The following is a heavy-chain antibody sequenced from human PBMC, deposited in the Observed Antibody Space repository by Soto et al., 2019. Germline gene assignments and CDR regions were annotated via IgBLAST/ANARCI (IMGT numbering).Heavy chain of an antibody. J-gene: IGHJ4*02. V-gene: IGHV3-30-3*01. CDR1: GFIFSNYA. D-gene: IGHD3-22*01. Sequence: QVQLVESGGGVVQPGGSLRLSCAAYGFIFSNYAMYWVRQAPGQGPDWAADISHDGSNKDYADSVKGRFTMSRDNSKNTLYLQMNSLKPEDTAMYYCARGDIVVNGPFDYWGQRTLVTVYS. CDR3: ARGDIVVNGPFDY. CDR2: ISHDGSNK.